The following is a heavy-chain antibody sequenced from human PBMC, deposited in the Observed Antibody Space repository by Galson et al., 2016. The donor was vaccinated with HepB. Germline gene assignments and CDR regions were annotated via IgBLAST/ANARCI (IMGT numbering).Heavy chain of an antibody. CDR2: IYYSGST. Sequence: TLSLTCTVSGGSISSGGYYWSWIRQHPGKGLEWIGYIYYSGSTYYNPSLKSRVTISVDTSKNQFSLKLSPVTAADTAVYYCARRNLGYCTNGICPFDYWGQGTLVTVSS. CDR3: ARRNLGYCTNGICPFDY. CDR1: GGSISSGGYY. D-gene: IGHD2-8*01. J-gene: IGHJ4*02. V-gene: IGHV4-31*03.